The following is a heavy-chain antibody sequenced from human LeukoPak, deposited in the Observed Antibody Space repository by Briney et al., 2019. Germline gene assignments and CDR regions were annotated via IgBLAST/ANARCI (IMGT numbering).Heavy chain of an antibody. V-gene: IGHV4-4*07. Sequence: SETLSLTCTVSGGSISSYYWSWIRQPAGKGLEWIGRSGSTNYNPSLKSRVTISVDKSKNQFSLRLSSVTAADTAVYYCAIDRSSVFDPWGQGPLVTVSS. CDR1: GGSISSYY. CDR2: SGST. J-gene: IGHJ5*02. D-gene: IGHD6-6*01. CDR3: AIDRSSVFDP.